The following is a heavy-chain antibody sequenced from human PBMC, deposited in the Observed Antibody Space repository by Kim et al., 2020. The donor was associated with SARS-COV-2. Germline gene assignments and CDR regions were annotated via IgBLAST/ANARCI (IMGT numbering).Heavy chain of an antibody. V-gene: IGHV3-9*01. J-gene: IGHJ6*02. Sequence: GGSLRLSCAASGFTFDDYAMHWVRQAPGKGLEWVSGISWNSGSIGYADSVKGRFTISRDNAKNSLYLQMNSLRAEDTALYYCAKALHRWDNYYGSGSYYNYYGMDVWGQGTTVTVSS. CDR3: AKALHRWDNYYGSGSYYNYYGMDV. CDR1: GFTFDDYA. D-gene: IGHD3-10*01. CDR2: ISWNSGSI.